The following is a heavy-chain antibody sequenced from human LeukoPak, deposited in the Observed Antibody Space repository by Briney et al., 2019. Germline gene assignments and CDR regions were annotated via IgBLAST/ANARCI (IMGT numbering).Heavy chain of an antibody. CDR1: GLTFSSEA. CDR2: ISGSGGST. CDR3: AKVRVYYFDY. Sequence: GGSLRLSCAASGLTFSSEAVSWVREAPGKGLEWVSAISGSGGSTYYADSVKGRFPISRDNSKDTLYLQMNSLRAEDTAVYYCAKVRVYYFDYWGQGTLVTVSS. V-gene: IGHV3-23*01. D-gene: IGHD3-10*01. J-gene: IGHJ4*02.